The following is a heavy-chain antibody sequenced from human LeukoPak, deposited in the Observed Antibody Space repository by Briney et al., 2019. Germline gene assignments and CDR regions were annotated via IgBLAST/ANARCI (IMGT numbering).Heavy chain of an antibody. D-gene: IGHD6-13*01. CDR1: GYTFTNFG. V-gene: IGHV1-18*01. J-gene: IGHJ3*02. Sequence: RRASVKVSCKASGYTFTNFGITWVRQAPGQGLEWMGWISAYNGNTNYAQKVQGRVTMTTDASTSTAYMELRSLRSDDTAVYYCARGSSSWNGDAFDIWGQGTMVTVSS. CDR2: ISAYNGNT. CDR3: ARGSSSWNGDAFDI.